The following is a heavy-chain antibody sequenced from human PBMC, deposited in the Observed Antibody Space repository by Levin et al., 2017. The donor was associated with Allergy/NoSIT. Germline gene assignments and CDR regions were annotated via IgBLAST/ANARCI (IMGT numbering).Heavy chain of an antibody. D-gene: IGHD4-17*01. CDR3: ARMRGTTDDAFDI. CDR1: GFSLSTSGMR. J-gene: IGHJ3*02. Sequence: QTLSLTCTFSGFSLSTSGMRVSWIRQPPGKALEWLARIDWDDDKFYSTSLKTRLTISKDTSKNQVVLTMTNMDPVDTATYYCARMRGTTDDAFDIWGQGTMVTVSS. V-gene: IGHV2-70*04. CDR2: IDWDDDK.